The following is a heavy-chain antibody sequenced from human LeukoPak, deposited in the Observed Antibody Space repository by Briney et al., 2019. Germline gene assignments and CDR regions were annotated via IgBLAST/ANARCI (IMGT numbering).Heavy chain of an antibody. CDR1: GFTFSSYW. Sequence: GGSLRLSCAASGFTFSSYWMSWVRQAPGKGLEWVANIKQDGSEKYYVDSVKGRFTISRDNAKNSLYLQMNSLRAEDTAVYYCARGDYGDYVEAGYYYYGMDVWGQGTTVTVSS. CDR2: IKQDGSEK. CDR3: ARGDYGDYVEAGYYYYGMDV. J-gene: IGHJ6*02. V-gene: IGHV3-7*01. D-gene: IGHD4-17*01.